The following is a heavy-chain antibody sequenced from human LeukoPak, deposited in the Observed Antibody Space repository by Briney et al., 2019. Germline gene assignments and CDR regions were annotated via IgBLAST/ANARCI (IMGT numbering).Heavy chain of an antibody. Sequence: GGSLRLSCAASGFTFSSYAMSWVRQAPGKGLEWVSAISGSGGSTYYADSVKGRFTISRDNSKNTLYLQMTSLRAEDTAVYFCAKAFSSNYFGMDVWGKGTTVIVSS. CDR1: GFTFSSYA. J-gene: IGHJ6*04. CDR2: ISGSGGST. D-gene: IGHD2/OR15-2a*01. V-gene: IGHV3-23*01. CDR3: AKAFSSNYFGMDV.